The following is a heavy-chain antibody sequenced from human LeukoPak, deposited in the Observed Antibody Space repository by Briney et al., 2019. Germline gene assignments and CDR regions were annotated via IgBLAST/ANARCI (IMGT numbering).Heavy chain of an antibody. CDR3: AKDGVYYYGSESAFDI. D-gene: IGHD3-10*01. CDR2: ISYDGSNK. Sequence: GGSLRLSCAASGFTFSSYGMHWVRQAPGKGLEWVAVISYDGSNKYYADSVKGRFTISRDNSKNTLYLQMNSLRAEDTAVYYCAKDGVYYYGSESAFDIWGQGTMVTVSS. J-gene: IGHJ3*02. V-gene: IGHV3-30*18. CDR1: GFTFSSYG.